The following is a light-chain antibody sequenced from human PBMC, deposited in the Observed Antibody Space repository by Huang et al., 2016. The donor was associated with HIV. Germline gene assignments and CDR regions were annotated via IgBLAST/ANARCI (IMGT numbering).Light chain of an antibody. J-gene: IGKJ5*01. V-gene: IGKV1-8*01. Sequence: AIRITQSPSSLSASTGDRVTITCRATQDVNNYLAWYQQRPGEAPKLLHYAASTLHSGVPSRFSGSGSGTDFTLTISCLQSEDLATYYCQQYYDYPHTFGQGTRLEI. CDR2: AAS. CDR1: QDVNNY. CDR3: QQYYDYPHT.